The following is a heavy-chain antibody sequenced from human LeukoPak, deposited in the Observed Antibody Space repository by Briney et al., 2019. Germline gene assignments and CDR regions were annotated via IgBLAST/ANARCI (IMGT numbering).Heavy chain of an antibody. D-gene: IGHD6-13*01. J-gene: IGHJ4*02. Sequence: SETLSLTCTVSGGSMKSGSYYWSWIRQPAGKGLEWIGRIYTTGITIYNPSLKSRVTISVDTSKNQFSLNLSSVTAADTAVYYCARVDSINWYDSRGYFDYWGQGTLVTVSS. CDR1: GGSMKSGSYY. V-gene: IGHV4-61*02. CDR3: ARVDSINWYDSRGYFDY. CDR2: IYTTGIT.